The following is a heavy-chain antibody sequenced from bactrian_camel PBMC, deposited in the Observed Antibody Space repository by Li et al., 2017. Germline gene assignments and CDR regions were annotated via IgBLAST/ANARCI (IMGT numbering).Heavy chain of an antibody. J-gene: IGHJ6*01. CDR1: GSSVSGVC. Sequence: QLVESGGGSVQAGGSLRLSCIASGSSVSGVCMGWFRQDPGKEREGVATIDSDGWTRYADSVKGRFTISKDNVKNILYLQMDNLIPEDSATYRCAASWDVTAREALGSIASPEFGYWGEGTQVTVS. V-gene: IGHV3S42*01. CDR3: AASWDVTAREALGSIASPEFGY. CDR2: IDSDGWT. D-gene: IGHD3*01.